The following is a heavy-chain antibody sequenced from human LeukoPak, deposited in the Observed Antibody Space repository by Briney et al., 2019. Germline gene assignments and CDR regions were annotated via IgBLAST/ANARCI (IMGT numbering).Heavy chain of an antibody. CDR3: ARRTSHSYFDY. D-gene: IGHD2-2*01. CDR2: ISGSGSTI. Sequence: GGSLRLSCAASGFTFSDYYMSWIRQAPGKGLEWISYISGSGSTIYSADSLKGRFTISRDNAKNSLFLQMNSLGAEDTAVYYCARRTSHSYFDYWGQGILVTVS. V-gene: IGHV3-11*01. J-gene: IGHJ4*02. CDR1: GFTFSDYY.